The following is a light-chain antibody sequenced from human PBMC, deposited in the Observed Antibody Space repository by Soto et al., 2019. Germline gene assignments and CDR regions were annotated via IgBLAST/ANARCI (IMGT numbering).Light chain of an antibody. CDR2: AAS. CDR3: QQSYSNPRT. J-gene: IGKJ1*01. Sequence: DIQMTQSPSSLSASVGDRVTITCRASETIARYLNWYQQRPGKAPELLISAASSLYSGVPSRFSGGGSGTDFSLTISSLQPEDVAPYDCQQSYSNPRTFGQGTKVELK. V-gene: IGKV1-39*01. CDR1: ETIARY.